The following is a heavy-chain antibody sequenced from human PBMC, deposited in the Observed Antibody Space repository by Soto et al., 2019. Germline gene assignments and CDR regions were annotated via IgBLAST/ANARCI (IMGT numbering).Heavy chain of an antibody. D-gene: IGHD3-10*01. V-gene: IGHV1-69*06. CDR2: IIPIFGTA. CDR3: ARPMVRVYYCYGMDG. CDR1: GGTFSSYA. Sequence: QVQLVQSGAEVKKPGSSVKVSCKASGGTFSSYAISWVRQAHGQGLEWMGGIIPIFGTANYAQKFQGRVTITADKSTSLADMELSSLRSEDTAVYYCARPMVRVYYCYGMDGWGQGTTVTVSS. J-gene: IGHJ6*02.